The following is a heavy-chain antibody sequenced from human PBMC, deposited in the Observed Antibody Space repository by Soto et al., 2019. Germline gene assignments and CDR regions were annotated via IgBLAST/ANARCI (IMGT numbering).Heavy chain of an antibody. D-gene: IGHD3-22*01. CDR3: AKSGEYYDRSGHPPDYYYYGMDV. Sequence: PGGSLRLSCAASGFTFSSYAMSWVRQAPGKGLEWVSAISGSGGSTYYADSVKGRFTISRDNSKNTLYLQMNSLRAEDTAVYYCAKSGEYYDRSGHPPDYYYYGMDVWGQGTTVTVSS. CDR1: GFTFSSYA. V-gene: IGHV3-23*01. J-gene: IGHJ6*02. CDR2: ISGSGGST.